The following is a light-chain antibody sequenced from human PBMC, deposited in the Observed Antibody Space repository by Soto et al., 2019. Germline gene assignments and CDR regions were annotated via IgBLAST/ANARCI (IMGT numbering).Light chain of an antibody. CDR2: DVS. J-gene: IGLJ2*01. Sequence: QSALTQPASVSGSPGQSITISCTGTSSDVGGYNYVSWYQQHPGKAPKLMIYDVSNRPSGVSNRFSGSKSGNTASLTISGLQAEDEAHYYCSSYTSSSTLGVFGGGTKLTAL. CDR1: SSDVGGYNY. V-gene: IGLV2-14*01. CDR3: SSYTSSSTLGV.